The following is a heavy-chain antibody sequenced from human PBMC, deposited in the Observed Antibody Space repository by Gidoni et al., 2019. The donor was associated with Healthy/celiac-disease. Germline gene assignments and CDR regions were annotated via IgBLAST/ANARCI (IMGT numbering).Heavy chain of an antibody. V-gene: IGHV3-9*01. J-gene: IGHJ4*02. CDR2: ISWNSGSI. CDR1: GFTFDDYA. CDR3: AKDISVMIVALDY. D-gene: IGHD3-22*01. Sequence: EVQLVASGGGLVQPGRSLRLSCAASGFTFDDYAMHWVRQAPGKGLEWVSGISWNSGSIGYADSVKGRFTISRDNAKNSLYLQMNSLRAEDTALYYCAKDISVMIVALDYWGQGTLVTVSS.